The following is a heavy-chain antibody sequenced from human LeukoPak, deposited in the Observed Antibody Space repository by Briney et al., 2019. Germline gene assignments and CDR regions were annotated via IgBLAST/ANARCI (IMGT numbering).Heavy chain of an antibody. CDR1: GGTFSSYA. CDR3: ARAGAITHGYNPVY. Sequence: SVEVSCKASGGTFSSYAISWVRQAPGQGLEWMGRIIPILGIANYAQKFQGRVTITADKSTSTAYMELSSLRSEDTAVYYCARAGAITHGYNPVYWGQGTLVTVSS. V-gene: IGHV1-69*04. D-gene: IGHD5-24*01. CDR2: IIPILGIA. J-gene: IGHJ4*02.